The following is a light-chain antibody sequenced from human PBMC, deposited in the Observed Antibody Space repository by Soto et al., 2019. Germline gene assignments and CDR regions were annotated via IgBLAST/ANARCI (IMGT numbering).Light chain of an antibody. CDR1: SSDVGGYNY. J-gene: IGLJ7*01. CDR3: SSYTSSSGPAAV. V-gene: IGLV2-14*01. CDR2: DVS. Sequence: QSVLTQPASVSGSPGQSITISCTGTSSDVGGYNYVSWYQQHPGKAPKLMIYDVSNRPSGVSNRFSGSKSGNTASLTISGLQAEDEADYFCSSYTSSSGPAAVFGGGTQLTVL.